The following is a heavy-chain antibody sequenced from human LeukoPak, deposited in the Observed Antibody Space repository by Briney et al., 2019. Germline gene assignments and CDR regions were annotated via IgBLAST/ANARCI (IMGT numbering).Heavy chain of an antibody. CDR1: GYTFTGYY. D-gene: IGHD3-10*01. CDR2: INPNSGGT. Sequence: ASVKVSCKASGYTFTGYYMHWVRQAPGQGLEWMGWINPNSGGTNYAQKFQGRVTMTRDTSISTAYMELSRLRSDDTAVYYCAREKLYYYGSGDDAFDIWGQGTMVTVSS. CDR3: AREKLYYYGSGDDAFDI. V-gene: IGHV1-2*02. J-gene: IGHJ3*02.